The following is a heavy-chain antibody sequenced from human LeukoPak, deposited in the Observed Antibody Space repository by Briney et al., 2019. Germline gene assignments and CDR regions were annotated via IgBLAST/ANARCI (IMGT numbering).Heavy chain of an antibody. CDR1: GFTFSSYW. D-gene: IGHD2-2*01. J-gene: IGHJ5*02. V-gene: IGHV3-7*01. CDR2: IKQDGSEK. Sequence: GGSLRPSCAASGFTFSSYWMSWVRQAPGKGLEWVANIKQDGSEKYYVDSVKGRFTISRDNAKNSLYLQMNSLRAEDTAVYYCASIGYCSSTSCPKPYNWFDPWGQGTLVTVSS. CDR3: ASIGYCSSTSCPKPYNWFDP.